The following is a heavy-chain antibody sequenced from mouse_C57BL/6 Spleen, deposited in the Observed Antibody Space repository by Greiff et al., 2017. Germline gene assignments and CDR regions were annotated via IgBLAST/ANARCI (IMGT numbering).Heavy chain of an antibody. CDR2: IYPGGGYT. J-gene: IGHJ2*01. CDR3: ARWSLANWVDY. D-gene: IGHD4-1*01. V-gene: IGHV1-63*01. CDR1: GYTFTNYW. Sequence: QVQLQQSGAELVRPGTSVKMSCKASGYTFTNYWIGWAKQRPGHGLAWIGDIYPGGGYTNYNEKFNGKATLTADKSSSTAYMQFSSLTSEDSAIYYCARWSLANWVDYWGQGTTLTVSS.